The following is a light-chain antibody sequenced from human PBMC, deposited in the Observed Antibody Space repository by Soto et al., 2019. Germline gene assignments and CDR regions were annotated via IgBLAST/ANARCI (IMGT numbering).Light chain of an antibody. J-gene: IGLJ2*01. V-gene: IGLV2-14*03. CDR2: DVS. CDR3: SSHATGSTLI. Sequence: QSVLTQPASVSGSPGQSTTISCTGTSSDVGTYNHISWYQQHPGKAPKLMIYDVSNRPSGVSNRFSGFKSGTTASLTISGLQAEDEADYYCSSHATGSTLIFGGGTKVTVL. CDR1: SSDVGTYNH.